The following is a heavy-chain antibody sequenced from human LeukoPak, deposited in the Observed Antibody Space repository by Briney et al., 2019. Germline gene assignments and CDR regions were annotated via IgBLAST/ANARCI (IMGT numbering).Heavy chain of an antibody. D-gene: IGHD5-18*01. V-gene: IGHV3-13*01. CDR2: IGTAGDT. J-gene: IGHJ4*02. CDR3: VAATPVDTAMVFDY. Sequence: GGSLRLSCAASGFTFSSYDMHWVRQATGKGLEWVSAIGTAGDTYYPGSVKGRFTISRENAKNSLYLQMNSLRAGDTAVYYCVAATPVDTAMVFDYWGQGTLVTVSS. CDR1: GFTFSSYD.